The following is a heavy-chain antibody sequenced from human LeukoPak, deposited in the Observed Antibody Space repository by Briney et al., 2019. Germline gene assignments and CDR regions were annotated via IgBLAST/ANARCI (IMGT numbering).Heavy chain of an antibody. J-gene: IGHJ4*02. D-gene: IGHD3-22*01. CDR2: INPSGGST. V-gene: IGHV1-46*01. CDR1: GYTFTSYY. Sequence: ASVKVSCKASGYTFTSYYMHWVRQAPGQGLEWMGIINPSGGSTSYAQKFQGRVTMTRDTSTSTVYMELSSLRSEDTAVYYCARDPSSFFDSSGYFDYWGQGTLVTVSS. CDR3: ARDPSSFFDSSGYFDY.